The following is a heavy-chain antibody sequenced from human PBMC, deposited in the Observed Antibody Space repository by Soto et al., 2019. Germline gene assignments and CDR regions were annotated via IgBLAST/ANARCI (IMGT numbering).Heavy chain of an antibody. CDR2: ISGSGTIT. D-gene: IGHD2-15*01. CDR3: AEWARYCSGADCRA. CDR1: GFPFSSRA. J-gene: IGHJ5*02. Sequence: EVQLLESGGGLVQPGGSLRLSCAASGFPFSSRAMSWVRQAPGKGLEWVSAISGSGTITYYADSVKGRCTISRDTSKDPLYLQMNSLRADDTAVYYCAEWARYCSGADCRAWGQGTVVTVSS. V-gene: IGHV3-23*01.